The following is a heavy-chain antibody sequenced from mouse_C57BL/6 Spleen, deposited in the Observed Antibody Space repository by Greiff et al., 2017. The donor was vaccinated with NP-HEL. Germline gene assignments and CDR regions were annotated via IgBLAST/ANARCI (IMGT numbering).Heavy chain of an antibody. J-gene: IGHJ2*01. CDR3: ARGDYGREGYFDY. Sequence: QVQLQQSGAELVKPGASVKLSCKASGYTFTSYWMHWVKQRPGQGLEWIGMIHPNSGSTNYNEKFKSKATLTVDKSSSTAYMQLSSLTSEDSAVYYCARGDYGREGYFDYWGQGTTLTVSS. CDR1: GYTFTSYW. CDR2: IHPNSGST. V-gene: IGHV1-64*01. D-gene: IGHD1-1*01.